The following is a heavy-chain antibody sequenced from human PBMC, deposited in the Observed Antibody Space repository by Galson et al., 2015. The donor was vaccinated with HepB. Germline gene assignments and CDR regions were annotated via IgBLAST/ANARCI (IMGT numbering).Heavy chain of an antibody. V-gene: IGHV1-69*13. CDR2: IIPIFGTA. Sequence: SVKVSCKASGGTFSSYPISWVRQAPGQGLEWMGGIIPIFGTANYAQKFQGRVTITADESTSTAYMELSSLRSEDTAVYYCARGGDLGYYYMGVWGKGTTVTVSS. CDR3: ARGGDLGYYYMGV. J-gene: IGHJ6*03. CDR1: GGTFSSYP. D-gene: IGHD2-21*02.